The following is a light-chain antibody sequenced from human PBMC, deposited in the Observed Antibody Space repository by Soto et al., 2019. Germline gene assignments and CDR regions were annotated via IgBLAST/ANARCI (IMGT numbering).Light chain of an antibody. Sequence: DIQMTQSPSSLSASVGDRVTITCRASQSIINYLNWYQQKPGKAPKVLIYAASNLQSGVPSRFSGSGSGTDFTLTISSLQPEDFATYYCQQSYSTPITFGQGTRLEN. V-gene: IGKV1-39*01. CDR1: QSIINY. CDR3: QQSYSTPIT. J-gene: IGKJ5*01. CDR2: AAS.